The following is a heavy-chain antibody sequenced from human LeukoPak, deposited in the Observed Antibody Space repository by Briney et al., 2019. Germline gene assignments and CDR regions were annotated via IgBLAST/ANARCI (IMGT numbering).Heavy chain of an antibody. CDR2: IIPIFGTA. J-gene: IGHJ4*02. D-gene: IGHD3-22*01. V-gene: IGHV1-69*06. Sequence: GASVKVSCKASGGTFSSYAISWVRQAPGQGLEWMGGIIPIFGTANYAQKFQGRVTITADKSTSTAYMELSSLRSEDTAVYYCARDRAKYQQYYYDSSGYYISRYFDYWGQGTLVTVSS. CDR1: GGTFSSYA. CDR3: ARDRAKYQQYYYDSSGYYISRYFDY.